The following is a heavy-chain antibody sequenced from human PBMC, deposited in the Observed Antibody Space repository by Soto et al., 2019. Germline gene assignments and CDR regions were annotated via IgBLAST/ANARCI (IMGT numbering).Heavy chain of an antibody. CDR1: GFTFSSYS. CDR2: IRSSSSYI. CDR3: ARSWNYYYYYGMDV. J-gene: IGHJ6*02. D-gene: IGHD3-3*01. Sequence: EVQLLESGGGLVKPGGYLRLSCAASGFTFSSYSMNWVRQAPGKGLEWVSSIRSSSSYIYYADSVKGRFTISRDNAKNSLYLQMNSLRAEDTAVYYCARSWNYYYYYGMDVWGQGTTVTVSS. V-gene: IGHV3-21*01.